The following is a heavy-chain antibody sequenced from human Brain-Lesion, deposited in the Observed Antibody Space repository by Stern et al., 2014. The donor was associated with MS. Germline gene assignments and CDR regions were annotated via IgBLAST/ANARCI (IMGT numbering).Heavy chain of an antibody. CDR1: GYTFTGYY. CDR2: INPNSGGT. CDR3: ARGYYGSGRPQKGMDV. V-gene: IGHV1-2*02. Sequence: VQLVESGAEVKKPGASVKVSCKASGYTFTGYYMYWVRQAPGQVLEWMGGINPNSGGTHYAQKFQGRVTMTRDTSITTAYMELSRLRSDDTAVYYCARGYYGSGRPQKGMDVWGQGTTVTVSS. J-gene: IGHJ6*02. D-gene: IGHD3-10*01.